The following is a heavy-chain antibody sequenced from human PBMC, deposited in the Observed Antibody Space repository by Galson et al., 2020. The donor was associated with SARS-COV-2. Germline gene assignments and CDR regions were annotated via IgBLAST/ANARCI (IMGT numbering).Heavy chain of an antibody. Sequence: ASVKVSCKVSGYTLTELSMHWVRQAPGKGLEWMGGFDPEDGETIYAQKFQGRVTMTEDTSTDTAYMELSSLRSEDTAVYYCATLGYSSGWYFGYFDYWGQGTLVTVSS. CDR3: ATLGYSSGWYFGYFDY. D-gene: IGHD6-19*01. CDR1: GYTLTELS. V-gene: IGHV1-24*01. J-gene: IGHJ4*02. CDR2: FDPEDGET.